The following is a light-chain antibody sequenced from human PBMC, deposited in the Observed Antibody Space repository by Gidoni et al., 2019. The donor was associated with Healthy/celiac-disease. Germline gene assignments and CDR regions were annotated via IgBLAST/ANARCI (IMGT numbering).Light chain of an antibody. CDR2: AAS. CDR3: QKYNSAPHT. V-gene: IGKV1-27*01. CDR1: QGISNY. J-gene: IGKJ3*01. Sequence: DIQMTQSPSSLSASVGDRVTITCRGSQGISNYLAWYQQKPGKVPKLLIYAASTLQSGVPSRFSGSGSGTDFTLTISSLQPEDVATYYCQKYNSAPHTFXPXTKVDIK.